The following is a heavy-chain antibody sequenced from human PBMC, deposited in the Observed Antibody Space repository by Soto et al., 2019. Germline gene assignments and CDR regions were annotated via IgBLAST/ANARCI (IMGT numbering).Heavy chain of an antibody. J-gene: IGHJ5*02. CDR2: ISGSGRST. CDR1: GFTFSSYA. V-gene: IGHV3-23*01. D-gene: IGHD4-4*01. Sequence: GGSLRLSCAASGFTFSSYAMSWVRQAPGKGLEWVSAISGSGRSTYYADSVKGRFTISRDNSKNTLYLQMNSLRAEDTAVYYCAKAKDYNNWFDPWGQGTLVTVSS. CDR3: AKAKDYNNWFDP.